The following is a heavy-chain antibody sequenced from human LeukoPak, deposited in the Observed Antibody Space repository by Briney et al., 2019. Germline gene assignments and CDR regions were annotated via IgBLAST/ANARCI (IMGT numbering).Heavy chain of an antibody. CDR2: INPNSGDT. D-gene: IGHD3-16*02. CDR3: ARGLTDWGTYQVPDY. J-gene: IGHJ4*02. V-gene: IGHV1-2*07. CDR1: GYTFIVYY. Sequence: WASVTVSYKASGYTFIVYYMHWVRQAPGQGREWMGWINPNSGDTNYSHKFQGRVTMTRDTSFSTAYMELSRLRSDDTALYYCARGLTDWGTYQVPDYWGQGTLVTVSS.